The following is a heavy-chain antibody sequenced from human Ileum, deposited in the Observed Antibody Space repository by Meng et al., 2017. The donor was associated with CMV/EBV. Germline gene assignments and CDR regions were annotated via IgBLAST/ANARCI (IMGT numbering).Heavy chain of an antibody. CDR3: AKRGGPAPGRPGNYFDY. J-gene: IGHJ4*02. CDR2: FGSGGDI. D-gene: IGHD2-2*01. V-gene: IGHV3-23*01. CDR1: GFTFSNYG. Sequence: GESLKISCAVSGFTFSNYGMHWVRQAPGKGLEWVSAFGSGGDIYYADSVKGRFTISRDNSKNTLYLQLNSLRAEDTAVYYCAKRGGPAPGRPGNYFDYWGQGTLVTVSS.